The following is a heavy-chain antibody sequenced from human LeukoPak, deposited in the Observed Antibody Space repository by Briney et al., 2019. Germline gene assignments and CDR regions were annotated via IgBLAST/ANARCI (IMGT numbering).Heavy chain of an antibody. CDR3: AKEGAVRLRLPNDY. J-gene: IGHJ4*02. CDR2: ISGSGGST. CDR1: GFTLGSYA. D-gene: IGHD2-21*02. V-gene: IGHV3-23*01. Sequence: PGGSLRLSCAASGFTLGSYAMSWVRQAPGKGLEWVSAISGSGGSTYYADSVKGRFTISRDNSKNTLYLQMNSLRAEDTAVYYCAKEGAVRLRLPNDYWGQGTLVTVSS.